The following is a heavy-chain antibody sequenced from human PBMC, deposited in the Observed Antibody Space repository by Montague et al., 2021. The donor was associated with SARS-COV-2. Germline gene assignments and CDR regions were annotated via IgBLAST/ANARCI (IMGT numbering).Heavy chain of an antibody. CDR3: TSGREGNYNVMDV. V-gene: IGHV6-1*01. Sequence: CAISGDSVTIKRATGDGRKRSRSKGREGKGRTDDRCKWYNDYAVSVRGRVTINPDTSKNQFSLQLNSVTPEDTAIYYCTSGREGNYNVMDVWGQGTTVTVSS. J-gene: IGHJ6*02. CDR1: GDSVTIKRAT. CDR2: TDDRCKWYN. D-gene: IGHD1-1*01.